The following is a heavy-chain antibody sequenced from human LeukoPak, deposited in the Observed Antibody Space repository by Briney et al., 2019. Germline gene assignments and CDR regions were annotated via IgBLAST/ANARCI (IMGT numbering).Heavy chain of an antibody. V-gene: IGHV1-8*01. D-gene: IGHD3-22*01. CDR1: GYTFTIYD. CDR2: INPNSGNT. CDR3: ARGGVYYYDSSGPSHY. J-gene: IGHJ4*02. Sequence: ASVTVSCTASGYTFTIYDINWGRRAPEEGVEWMGWINPNSGNTGYAEKLQGRVTMTRNTSISTAYMELSSLRSEDTAVYYCARGGVYYYDSSGPSHYWGQGTLVTVSS.